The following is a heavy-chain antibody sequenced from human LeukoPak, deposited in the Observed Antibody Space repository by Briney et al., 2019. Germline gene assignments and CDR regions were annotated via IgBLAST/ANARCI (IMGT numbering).Heavy chain of an antibody. CDR1: GFTFSSYG. V-gene: IGHV3-33*01. CDR2: IWYDGSNK. CDR3: ARDHSSSWYYFDY. D-gene: IGHD6-13*01. J-gene: IGHJ4*02. Sequence: AGGSLRLSCAASGFTFSSYGMHWVRQAPGKGLEWVAVIWYDGSNKNHGDSVKGRFTISRDNSKNTLYLQMNSLRAEDTAVYYCARDHSSSWYYFDYWGQGTLVTVSP.